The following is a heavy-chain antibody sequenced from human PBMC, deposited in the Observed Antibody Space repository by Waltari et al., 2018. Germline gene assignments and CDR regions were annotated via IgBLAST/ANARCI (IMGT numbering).Heavy chain of an antibody. CDR2: IYHSGST. Sequence: QVQLQESGPGLVKPSETLSLTCAVSGYSISSGYYWGWIRQPPGKGLEWIGSIYHSGSTYYNPSLKSRVTISVDTSKNQFSLKLSSVTAADTAVYYCAREWGRGSPRDYWGQGTLVTVSS. V-gene: IGHV4-38-2*02. CDR3: AREWGRGSPRDY. D-gene: IGHD3-16*01. CDR1: GYSISSGYY. J-gene: IGHJ4*02.